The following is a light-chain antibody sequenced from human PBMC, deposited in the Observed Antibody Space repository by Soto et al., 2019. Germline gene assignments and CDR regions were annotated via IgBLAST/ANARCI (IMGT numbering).Light chain of an antibody. CDR1: QSVSSY. J-gene: IGKJ1*01. CDR2: DAS. Sequence: EIVLTQSPATLSLSPGERATLSCRASQSVSSYLAWYQQEPGQAPRLLIYDASNRATGIPARFSGSGSGTDFTLTISSLEPEDFAVYYCQQRSNWPPWTFGQGTKVDNK. CDR3: QQRSNWPPWT. V-gene: IGKV3-11*01.